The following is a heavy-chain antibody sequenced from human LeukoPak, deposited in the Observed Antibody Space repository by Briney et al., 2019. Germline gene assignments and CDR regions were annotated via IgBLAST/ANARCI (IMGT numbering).Heavy chain of an antibody. CDR3: AHDSSGYPGGIFDY. D-gene: IGHD3-22*01. CDR2: ISGSGGST. CDR1: GFTFSSYA. J-gene: IGHJ4*02. Sequence: GGSLRLSCAASGFTFSSYAMGWVRQAPGKGLEWVSAISGSGGSTYYADSVKGRFTISRDNSKNTLYLQMNSLRAEDTAVYYCAHDSSGYPGGIFDYWGQGTLVTVSS. V-gene: IGHV3-23*01.